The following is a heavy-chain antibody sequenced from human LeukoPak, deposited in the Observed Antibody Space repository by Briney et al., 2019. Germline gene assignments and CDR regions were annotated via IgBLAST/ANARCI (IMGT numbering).Heavy chain of an antibody. CDR2: IYYSGST. D-gene: IGHD4-17*01. V-gene: IGHV4-59*01. Sequence: XETLSLTCTVSGGSISSYYWSWIRQPPGKGLEWIGYIYYSGSTNYNPSLTSRVTISVDTSKNQFSLKLSSVTAADTAVYYCARDLGTVTTNWFDPWGQGTLVTVSS. CDR1: GGSISSYY. CDR3: ARDLGTVTTNWFDP. J-gene: IGHJ5*02.